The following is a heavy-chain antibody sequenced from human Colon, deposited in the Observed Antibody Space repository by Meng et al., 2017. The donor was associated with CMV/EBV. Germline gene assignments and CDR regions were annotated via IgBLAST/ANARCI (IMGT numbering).Heavy chain of an antibody. Sequence: SETLSLTCTVSGGSISSSNYYWVWIRQPPGKGLEWIGSLYYTGSTNYNPSLKSRVSISVDTSKNQFSLKLSSVAAADTAVYYCARQRNWSYAYYLDYWGQGTLVTVSS. CDR3: ARQRNWSYAYYLDY. V-gene: IGHV4-39*07. J-gene: IGHJ4*02. D-gene: IGHD1-7*01. CDR1: GGSISSSNYY. CDR2: LYYTGST.